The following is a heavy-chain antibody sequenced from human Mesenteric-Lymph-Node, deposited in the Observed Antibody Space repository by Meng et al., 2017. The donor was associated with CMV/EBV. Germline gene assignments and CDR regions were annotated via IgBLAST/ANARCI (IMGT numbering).Heavy chain of an antibody. J-gene: IGHJ4*02. V-gene: IGHV3-23*01. Sequence: GGSLRLSCAASGFTFSSYAMSWVRQAPGKGLEWVSAISGSGGSTYYADSVKGRFTISRDNSKNTLYLQMNSLRAEDTAVYYCARDNVLHDFWSGYHRVDWGQGTLVTVSS. D-gene: IGHD3-3*01. CDR3: ARDNVLHDFWSGYHRVD. CDR2: ISGSGGST. CDR1: GFTFSSYA.